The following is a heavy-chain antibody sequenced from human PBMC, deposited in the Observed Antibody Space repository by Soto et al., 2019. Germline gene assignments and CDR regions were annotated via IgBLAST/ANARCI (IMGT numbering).Heavy chain of an antibody. CDR2: INPNGGIP. J-gene: IGHJ4*02. Sequence: QVQLVQSGAEVKKPGASVRVSCKASGYTFTHYYIHWVRQAPGQGLEWMGIINPNGGIPMYAQKSRAGFSMTRDTSTSTVYLELSRLRSEDSAVYYCATSVNSAMAFDYWGQGTLVTVSS. CDR3: ATSVNSAMAFDY. V-gene: IGHV1-46*01. D-gene: IGHD5-12*01. CDR1: GYTFTHYY.